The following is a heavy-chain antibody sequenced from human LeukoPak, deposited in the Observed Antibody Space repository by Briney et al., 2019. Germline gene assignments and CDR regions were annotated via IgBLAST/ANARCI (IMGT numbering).Heavy chain of an antibody. CDR2: ISYDGSNK. J-gene: IGHJ4*02. Sequence: GGSLRLSCAASGFTFSSYGMHWVRQAPGKGLEWVVVISYDGSNKYYADSVKGRFTISRDNSKNTLYLQMNSLRAEDTAVYYCAKANGDQGELVYYFDYWGQGTLVTVSS. CDR1: GFTFSSYG. CDR3: AKANGDQGELVYYFDY. D-gene: IGHD4-17*01. V-gene: IGHV3-30*18.